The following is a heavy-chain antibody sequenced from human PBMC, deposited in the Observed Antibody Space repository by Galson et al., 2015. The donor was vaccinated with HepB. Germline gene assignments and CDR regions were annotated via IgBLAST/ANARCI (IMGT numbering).Heavy chain of an antibody. V-gene: IGHV3-64D*06. D-gene: IGHD1-26*01. J-gene: IGHJ4*02. CDR3: VKDRWEPRV. CDR2: ISSDGITT. CDR1: GFTFSHYA. Sequence: LRLSCAASGFTFSHYAMHWVRQAPGKGLEYISAISSDGITTHYADSVKGRFTISRDNSKNTLYFQMSSLRAEDTAIYYCVKDRWEPRVWGQGTLVTVSS.